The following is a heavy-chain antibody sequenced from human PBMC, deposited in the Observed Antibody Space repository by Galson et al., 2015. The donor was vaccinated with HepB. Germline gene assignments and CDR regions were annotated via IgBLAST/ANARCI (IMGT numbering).Heavy chain of an antibody. CDR1: GFTLSSYA. D-gene: IGHD3-16*02. Sequence: SLRLSCAASGFTLSSYAFHWVRQAPGKGLEWVAVISYDGRSKYYTDSVKGRITISRDNSKNTLYLQMKSLRAEDTAAYYCARGFGGVIVIDDAFDIWGQGTMVTVSS. CDR3: ARGFGGVIVIDDAFDI. V-gene: IGHV3-30*04. CDR2: ISYDGRSK. J-gene: IGHJ3*02.